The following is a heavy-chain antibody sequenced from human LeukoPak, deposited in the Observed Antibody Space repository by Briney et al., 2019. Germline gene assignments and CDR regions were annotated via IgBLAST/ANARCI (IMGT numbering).Heavy chain of an antibody. J-gene: IGHJ5*02. CDR2: IYTSGST. CDR1: GGSISSYY. V-gene: IGHV4-4*07. CDR3: ARDRGCSGGSCYSREYNWFDP. D-gene: IGHD2-15*01. Sequence: SETLSLTCTVSGGSISSYYWSWIRQPAGKGLEWIGRIYTSGSTNYNPSLKSRATMSVDTSKNQFSLKLSSVTAADTAVYYCARDRGCSGGSCYSREYNWFDPWGQGTLVTVSS.